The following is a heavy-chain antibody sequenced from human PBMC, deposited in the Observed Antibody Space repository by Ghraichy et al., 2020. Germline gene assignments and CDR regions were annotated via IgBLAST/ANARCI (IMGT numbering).Heavy chain of an antibody. CDR3: ARETAVAVYYFDY. CDR2: INHSGST. V-gene: IGHV4-34*01. CDR1: GGSFSGYY. J-gene: IGHJ4*02. D-gene: IGHD6-19*01. Sequence: SETLSLTCAVYGGSFSGYYWSWIRQPPGKGLEWIGEINHSGSTNYNPSLKSRVTISVDTSKNQFSLKLSSVTAADTAVYYCARETAVAVYYFDYWGQGTLVTVSS.